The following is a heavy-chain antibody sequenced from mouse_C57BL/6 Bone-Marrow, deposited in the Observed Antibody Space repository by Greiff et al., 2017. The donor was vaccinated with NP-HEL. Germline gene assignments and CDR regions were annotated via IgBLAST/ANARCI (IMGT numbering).Heavy chain of an antibody. V-gene: IGHV5-6*01. CDR1: GFTFSSYG. CDR3: ARHARTWFAY. CDR2: ISSGGSYT. Sequence: EVKLMESGGDLVKPGGSLKLSCAASGFTFSSYGMSWVRQTPDKRLEWVATISSGGSYTYYPDSVKGRFPISRDNAKNTLYLQMSSLKSEDTAMYYCARHARTWFAYWGQGTLVTVSA. J-gene: IGHJ3*01.